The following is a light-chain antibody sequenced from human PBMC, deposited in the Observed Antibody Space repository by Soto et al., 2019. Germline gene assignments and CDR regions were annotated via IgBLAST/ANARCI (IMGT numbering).Light chain of an antibody. Sequence: QSALTQPRSVSGSPGQSVTISCTGTNSDVGGYNYVSWYQQHPGKAPKLMIYDVSKRPSGVPDRFSGSKSGNTASLTISGLQAEDEADYYCCSYAGSYTFYVVFGGGTKLTVL. CDR2: DVS. V-gene: IGLV2-11*01. J-gene: IGLJ2*01. CDR1: NSDVGGYNY. CDR3: CSYAGSYTFYVV.